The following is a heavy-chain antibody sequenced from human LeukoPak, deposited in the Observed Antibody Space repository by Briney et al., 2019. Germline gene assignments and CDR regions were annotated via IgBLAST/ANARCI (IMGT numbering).Heavy chain of an antibody. CDR2: INHSGST. J-gene: IGHJ6*03. Sequence: MTSETLSLTCAVYGGSFSGYYWSWIRQPPGKGLEWIGEINHSGSTNYNPSLKSRVTISVDTSKNQFSLKLSSVTAADTAVYYCARAGEVFNYYYYMDVWGKGTTVTVSS. CDR1: GGSFSGYY. V-gene: IGHV4-34*01. D-gene: IGHD2-8*01. CDR3: ARAGEVFNYYYYMDV.